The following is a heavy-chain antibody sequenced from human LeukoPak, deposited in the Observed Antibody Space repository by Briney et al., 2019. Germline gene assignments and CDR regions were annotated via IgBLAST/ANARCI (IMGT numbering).Heavy chain of an antibody. Sequence: GASVKVSCKASEYTFISYDINWVRQATGQGLEWMGYMNPNSGNTRYAQKFQGRVTMTRNTSISTAYMELSSLRSEDTAVYYCTRVPRTAVGIWGQGTMVTVSS. D-gene: IGHD6-19*01. CDR3: TRVPRTAVGI. J-gene: IGHJ3*02. V-gene: IGHV1-8*01. CDR1: EYTFISYD. CDR2: MNPNSGNT.